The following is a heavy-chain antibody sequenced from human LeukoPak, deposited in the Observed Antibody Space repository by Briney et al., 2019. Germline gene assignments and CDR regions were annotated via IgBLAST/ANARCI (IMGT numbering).Heavy chain of an antibody. CDR1: GFPFIDYS. Sequence: PAGSLRLSCTASGFPFIDYSMNWVRQAPGKVLEWISYIGIEIGKTNYTDSVKGLFTISADNAKNSLYLQINSLRIEDTAVFYCARDHNSAFDNWGQGTLVSASS. J-gene: IGHJ4*02. CDR2: IGIEIGKT. CDR3: ARDHNSAFDN. V-gene: IGHV3-48*04. D-gene: IGHD1-1*01.